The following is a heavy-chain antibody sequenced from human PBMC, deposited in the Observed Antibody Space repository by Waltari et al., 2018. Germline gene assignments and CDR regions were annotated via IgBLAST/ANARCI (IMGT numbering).Heavy chain of an antibody. CDR3: ARGRDDYNPQPFDF. D-gene: IGHD4-4*01. V-gene: IGHV3-11*06. CDR2: FSSTNRYT. CDR1: GFTFSDHY. Sequence: QVQLVESGGGMVKAGGSLRLSCAASGFTFSDHYMSWIRQAPGKWLDWVLYFSSTNRYTNTADSVKGRFTSSRDNAKKSVFLQMNNLRAEDTAVYYCARGRDDYNPQPFDFWGQGIPVTVSS. J-gene: IGHJ4*02.